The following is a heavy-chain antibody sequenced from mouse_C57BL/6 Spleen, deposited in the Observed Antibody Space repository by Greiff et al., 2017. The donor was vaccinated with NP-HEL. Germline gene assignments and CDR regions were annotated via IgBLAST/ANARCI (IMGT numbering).Heavy chain of an antibody. CDR1: GYTFTDYE. CDR2: IDPETGGT. D-gene: IGHD3-1*01. Sequence: QVQLQQSGAELVRPGASVTLSCKASGYTFTDYEMHWVKQTPVHGLEWIGAIDPETGGTAYNQKFKGKAILTADKSSSTAYMELPSLTSEDSAVYYCTRKAGSWFAYWGQGTLVTVSA. CDR3: TRKAGSWFAY. J-gene: IGHJ3*01. V-gene: IGHV1-15*01.